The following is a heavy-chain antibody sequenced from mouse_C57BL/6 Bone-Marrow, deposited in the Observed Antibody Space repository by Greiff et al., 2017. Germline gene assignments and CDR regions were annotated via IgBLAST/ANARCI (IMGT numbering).Heavy chain of an antibody. Sequence: VQLQQPGAELVRPGSSVKLSCKASGYTFTSYWMDWVKQRPGQGLEWIGNIYPSDSETHYNQKFKDKATLTVDKSSSTAYMQLSSLTSEDSAVYYCARRGYYGSSSDYWGQGTTLTVSS. CDR1: GYTFTSYW. V-gene: IGHV1-61*01. CDR2: IYPSDSET. CDR3: ARRGYYGSSSDY. J-gene: IGHJ2*01. D-gene: IGHD1-1*01.